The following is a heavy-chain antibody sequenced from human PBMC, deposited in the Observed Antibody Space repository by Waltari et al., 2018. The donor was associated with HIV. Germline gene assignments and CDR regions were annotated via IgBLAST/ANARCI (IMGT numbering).Heavy chain of an antibody. D-gene: IGHD2-15*01. CDR3: ARRPYCSSASCYPSDARGAFDI. V-gene: IGHV4-39*01. Sequence: QLQLQQSGPGLVKPSETLSLICTVSGGSISTSGYYWGWIRQPPGKGLEWIGSIYYSGITYNNPALKSRVTISADTSRNQFSRWLSSVTAADTAVYYCARRPYCSSASCYPSDARGAFDIWGQGTMVTVSS. CDR1: GGSISTSGYY. CDR2: IYYSGIT. J-gene: IGHJ3*02.